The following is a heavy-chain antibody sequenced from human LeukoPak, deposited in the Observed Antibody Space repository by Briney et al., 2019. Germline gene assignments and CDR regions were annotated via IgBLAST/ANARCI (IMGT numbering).Heavy chain of an antibody. J-gene: IGHJ6*03. CDR3: ARERGSWPVYDYCMDV. D-gene: IGHD6-6*01. V-gene: IGHV4-4*07. Sequence: SETLSLTCTVSGGSINTYYWSWIRQPAGKGLEWIGRIHTSGNGDYNPSLKSRLNMSVDKSKNQFSLKLNPVTAAYTAVYYCARERGSWPVYDYCMDVWGKGTTVTVSS. CDR1: GGSINTYY. CDR2: IHTSGNG.